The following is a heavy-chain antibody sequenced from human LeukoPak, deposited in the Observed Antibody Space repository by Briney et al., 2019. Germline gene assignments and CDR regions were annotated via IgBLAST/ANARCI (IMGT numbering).Heavy chain of an antibody. V-gene: IGHV3-7*05. CDR1: GFSFSNYG. D-gene: IGHD6-19*01. CDR2: IKQEGSEK. J-gene: IGHJ4*02. Sequence: GGSLRLSCVASGFSFSNYGMSWVRQAPGKGLEWVANIKQEGSEKYYADAVKERFTIARDNAKNSLYLQMNSLRAEDTAVYYCARDPKNGAIAGFYWGQGTLVTVSS. CDR3: ARDPKNGAIAGFY.